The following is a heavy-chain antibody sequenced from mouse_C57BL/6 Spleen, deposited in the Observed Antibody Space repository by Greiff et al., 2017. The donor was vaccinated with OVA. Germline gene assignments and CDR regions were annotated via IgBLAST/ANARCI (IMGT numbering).Heavy chain of an antibody. J-gene: IGHJ3*01. CDR2: ISDGGSYT. V-gene: IGHV5-4*03. CDR3: ARASSGYWFAY. D-gene: IGHD3-2*02. CDR1: GFTFSSYA. Sequence: EVMLVESGGGLVKPGGSLKLSCAASGFTFSSYAMSWVRQTPEKRLEWVATISDGGSYTYYPDNVKGRFTISRDNAKNNLYLQMSHLKSEDTAMYYCARASSGYWFAYWGQGTLVTVSA.